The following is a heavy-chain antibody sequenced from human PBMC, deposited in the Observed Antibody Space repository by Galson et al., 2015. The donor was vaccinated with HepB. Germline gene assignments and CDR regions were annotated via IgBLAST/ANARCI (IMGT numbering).Heavy chain of an antibody. D-gene: IGHD3-9*01. Sequence: SETLSLTCTVSGGSISSYYWSWIRQPAGKGLEWIGRIYTSGSTNYNPSLKSQVTMSVDTSKNQFSLKLSSVTAADTAVYYCARGGYLDWLLSHWFDPWGQGTLVTVSS. CDR3: ARGGYLDWLLSHWFDP. CDR1: GGSISSYY. V-gene: IGHV4-4*07. CDR2: IYTSGST. J-gene: IGHJ5*02.